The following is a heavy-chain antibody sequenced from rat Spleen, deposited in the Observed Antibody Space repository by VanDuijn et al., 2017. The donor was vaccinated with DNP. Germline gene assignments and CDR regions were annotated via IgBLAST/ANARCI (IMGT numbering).Heavy chain of an antibody. Sequence: EVQLVESGGDLVQPGRSLKLSCVASGFTFNNYWMTWIRQVPGKGLEWVASITSSGGYTYYSDSVKGRYTISRDIAKNTLYLQMNSLRSEDTATYYCARNYGGFRPWDYWGQGVMVTVSS. CDR2: ITSSGGYT. CDR3: ARNYGGFRPWDY. V-gene: IGHV5-31*01. CDR1: GFTFNNYW. D-gene: IGHD1-11*01. J-gene: IGHJ2*01.